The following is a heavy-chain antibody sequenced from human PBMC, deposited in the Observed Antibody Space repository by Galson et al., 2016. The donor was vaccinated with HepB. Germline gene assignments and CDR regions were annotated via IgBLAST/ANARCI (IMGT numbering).Heavy chain of an antibody. CDR3: ARDKSLGDLSAFDL. J-gene: IGHJ3*01. D-gene: IGHD3-16*01. CDR1: GFRFRDYA. CDR2: ISYDGGNK. Sequence: SLRLSCAASGFRFRDYALHWVRQAPGKGLEWVARISYDGGNKFYADSVKGRLTISRDNSKDTLYLQMNHLTTDDTALYYCARDKSLGDLSAFDLWGQGTMVAVSS. V-gene: IGHV3-30-3*01.